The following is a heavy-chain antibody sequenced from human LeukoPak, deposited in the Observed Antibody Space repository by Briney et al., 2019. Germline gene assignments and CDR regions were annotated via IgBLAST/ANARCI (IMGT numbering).Heavy chain of an antibody. D-gene: IGHD3-22*01. V-gene: IGHV4-59*01. CDR1: GGSISSSY. CDR3: ARVNGPNYYDSSGYFDDAFDI. Sequence: SETLSLTCTVSGGSISSSYWSWIRQPPGKGLEWIGYIYYSGSTNYNPSLKSRATISVDTSKNQFSLKLSSVTAADTAVYYCARVNGPNYYDSSGYFDDAFDIWGQGTMVTVSS. J-gene: IGHJ3*02. CDR2: IYYSGST.